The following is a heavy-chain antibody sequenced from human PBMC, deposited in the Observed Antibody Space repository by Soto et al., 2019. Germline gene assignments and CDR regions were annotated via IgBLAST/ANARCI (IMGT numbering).Heavy chain of an antibody. Sequence: QVHLEQSGAEVKKPGSSVKVSCKASGGTFRTAAISWVRQAPGQGLEWLGGIMPVLRRPDYAQKFQGRVTITADESTSTAYMEWSGLRSDDTAVYYCARDNDRPQLGGNYYYILDVWGQGTTISVSS. CDR1: GGTFRTAA. CDR3: ARDNDRPQLGGNYYYILDV. V-gene: IGHV1-69*12. D-gene: IGHD2-8*01. CDR2: IMPVLRRP. J-gene: IGHJ6*02.